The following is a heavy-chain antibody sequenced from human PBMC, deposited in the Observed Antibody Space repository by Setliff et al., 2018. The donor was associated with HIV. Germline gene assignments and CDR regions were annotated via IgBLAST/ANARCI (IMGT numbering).Heavy chain of an antibody. CDR3: ARSMGFKATTRLDF. Sequence: RGESLKISCQASGYSFTTLWIAWVRQMPGKGLEWMGMVFPDDSDTRYSPSFQGQVSMSADKSINTAYLQWSSLKASDTAVYYCARSMGFKATTRLDFWGPGTLVTVSS. CDR1: GYSFTTLW. CDR2: VFPDDSDT. J-gene: IGHJ4*02. D-gene: IGHD3-10*01. V-gene: IGHV5-51*01.